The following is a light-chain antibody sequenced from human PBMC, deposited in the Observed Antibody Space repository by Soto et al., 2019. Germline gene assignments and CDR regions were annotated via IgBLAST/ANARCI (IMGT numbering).Light chain of an antibody. CDR3: QQYGSSPWT. CDR2: GAS. CDR1: QSVSSSH. V-gene: IGKV3-20*01. J-gene: IGKJ1*01. Sequence: VLSQSPGTLSLSPGERGTLSFRASQSVSSSHLAWYQQKPGQAPRLLIYGASTRATGIPDRFSGSGSGTDFALTISRLEPEDFALFYCQQYGSSPWTFGQGTKVDIK.